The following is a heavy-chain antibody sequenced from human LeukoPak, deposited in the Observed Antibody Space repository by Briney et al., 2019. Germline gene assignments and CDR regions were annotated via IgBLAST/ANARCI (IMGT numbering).Heavy chain of an antibody. CDR3: ARGPSGLKNYYYYGMDV. CDR1: GYTFSSYG. D-gene: IGHD5/OR15-5a*01. Sequence: SVKVSCKASGYTFSSYGISWVRQAPGQGLEWMGGIIPIFGTANYAQKFQGRVTITADESTSTAYMELSSLRSEDTAVYYCARGPSGLKNYYYYGMDVWGQGTTVTVSS. CDR2: IIPIFGTA. J-gene: IGHJ6*02. V-gene: IGHV1-69*13.